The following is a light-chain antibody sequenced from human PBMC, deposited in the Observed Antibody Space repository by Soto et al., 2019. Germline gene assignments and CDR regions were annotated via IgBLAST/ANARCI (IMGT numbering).Light chain of an antibody. J-gene: IGKJ1*01. CDR3: QQSYRLPLT. CDR1: QSISTY. Sequence: DIQMTQSPSSLSASVGDRVTITCRASQSISTYLNWYQQKPGKAPKALISAASSLQSGVPSNFSGSGSWTDFTLTISNLQPEDFATYYCQQSYRLPLTFGQGTKVEI. CDR2: AAS. V-gene: IGKV1-39*01.